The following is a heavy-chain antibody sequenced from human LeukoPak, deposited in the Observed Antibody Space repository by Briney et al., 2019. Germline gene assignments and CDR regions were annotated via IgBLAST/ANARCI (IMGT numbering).Heavy chain of an antibody. CDR3: ASSTTYGSGSNGY. D-gene: IGHD3-10*01. CDR1: GGTFSSYA. J-gene: IGHJ4*02. CDR2: INTNTGNP. V-gene: IGHV7-4-1*02. Sequence: ASVKVSCKASGGTFSSYAISWVRQAPGQGLEWMGWINTNTGNPTYAQGFTGRFVFSLDTSVSTAYLQISSLKAEDTAVYYCASSTTYGSGSNGYWGQGTLVTVSS.